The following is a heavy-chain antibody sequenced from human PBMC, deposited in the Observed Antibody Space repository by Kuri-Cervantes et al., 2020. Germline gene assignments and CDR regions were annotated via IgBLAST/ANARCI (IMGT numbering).Heavy chain of an antibody. CDR2: ISYDGSNK. J-gene: IGHJ4*02. Sequence: GESLKISCAASGFTFSSYGMHWVRQAPGKGLEWVAVISYDGSNKYYADSVKGRFTISRGNSKNTLYLQMNSLRAEDTAVYYCAKGGVILDYWGQGTLVTVSS. V-gene: IGHV3-30*18. CDR1: GFTFSSYG. D-gene: IGHD2-21*01. CDR3: AKGGVILDY.